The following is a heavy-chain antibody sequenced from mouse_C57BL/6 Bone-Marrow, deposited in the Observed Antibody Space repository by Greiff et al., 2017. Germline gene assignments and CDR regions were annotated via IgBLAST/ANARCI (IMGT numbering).Heavy chain of an antibody. CDR3: ARQGDYGYDRRYAMDY. CDR2: ISNGGGST. V-gene: IGHV5-12*01. D-gene: IGHD2-2*01. CDR1: GFTFSDYY. Sequence: EVKLVESGGGLVQPGGSLKLSCAASGFTFSDYYMYWVRQTPEKRLEWVAYISNGGGSTYYPETVKGRFTISRDNAKNTLYLQMSRLKSEDTAMYYCARQGDYGYDRRYAMDYWGQGTTLTVSS. J-gene: IGHJ2*01.